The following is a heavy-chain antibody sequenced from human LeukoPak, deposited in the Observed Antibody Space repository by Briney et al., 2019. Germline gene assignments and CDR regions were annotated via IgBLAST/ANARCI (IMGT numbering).Heavy chain of an antibody. Sequence: PSQTLSLTCTVSGGSISSGSYYWSWIRRPAGKGLEWIGRIYTSGSTNYNPSLKSRVTISVDTSKNQFSLRLSSVTAADTAVYYCARECYSNYGYYMDVWGKGTTVTVSS. V-gene: IGHV4-61*02. J-gene: IGHJ6*03. CDR1: GGSISSGSYY. CDR3: ARECYSNYGYYMDV. D-gene: IGHD4-11*01. CDR2: IYTSGST.